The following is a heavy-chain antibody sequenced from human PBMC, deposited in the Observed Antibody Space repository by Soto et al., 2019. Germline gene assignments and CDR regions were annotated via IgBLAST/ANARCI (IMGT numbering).Heavy chain of an antibody. D-gene: IGHD1-1*01. J-gene: IGHJ4*02. CDR1: SGSISSSNW. Sequence: SETLSLTCAVSSGSISSSNWWSWVRQPPGKGLEWIGEIYHSGSTNYNPSLKSRVTISVDKSKNQFSLKLSSVTAADTAVYYCARVINWNRNFDYWGQGTLVTVSS. CDR3: ARVINWNRNFDY. V-gene: IGHV4-4*02. CDR2: IYHSGST.